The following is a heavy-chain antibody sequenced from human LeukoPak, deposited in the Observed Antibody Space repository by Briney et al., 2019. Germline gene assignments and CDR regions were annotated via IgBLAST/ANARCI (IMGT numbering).Heavy chain of an antibody. CDR3: GRGGWFGDDNWFDP. J-gene: IGHJ5*02. Sequence: GESLRLSCAASGFTFSSYSVNWLRQAPGKGLEWVSYISSASNTIYYADSVKGRFTISRDNAKNSLYLQMNSLRAEDTAMYYCGRGGWFGDDNWFDPWGQGTLVTVSS. CDR1: GFTFSSYS. V-gene: IGHV3-48*01. CDR2: ISSASNTI. D-gene: IGHD3-10*01.